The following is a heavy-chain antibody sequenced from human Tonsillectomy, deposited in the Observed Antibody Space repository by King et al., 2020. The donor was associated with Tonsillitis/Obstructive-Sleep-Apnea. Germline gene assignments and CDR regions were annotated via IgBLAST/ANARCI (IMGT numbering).Heavy chain of an antibody. CDR1: GFTFSSYG. Sequence: VQLVESGGGVVQPGRSLRLSCAASGFTFSSYGMHWVRQAPGKGLEWVAVTSYDGSNKYYADSVKGRFTISRDNSKNSLYLQMNSLRAEDTAVYYCARERGQLDRSSFAYWGQGTLVTVSS. CDR3: ARERGQLDRSSFAY. J-gene: IGHJ4*02. V-gene: IGHV3-30*04. D-gene: IGHD6-6*01. CDR2: TSYDGSNK.